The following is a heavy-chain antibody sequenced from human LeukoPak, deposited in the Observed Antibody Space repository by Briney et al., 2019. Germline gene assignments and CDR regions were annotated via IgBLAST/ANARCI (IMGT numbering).Heavy chain of an antibody. Sequence: SETLSLTCTVSGGSISSSSYYWGWIRQPPGKGLEWIWSIYYSGSTYYNPSLKSQVTISVDTSKNQFSLKLSSVTAADTAVYYCARLPDYYDSSGYYYVFDYWGQGTLVTVSS. J-gene: IGHJ4*02. CDR2: IYYSGST. CDR3: ARLPDYYDSSGYYYVFDY. V-gene: IGHV4-39*01. D-gene: IGHD3-22*01. CDR1: GGSISSSSYY.